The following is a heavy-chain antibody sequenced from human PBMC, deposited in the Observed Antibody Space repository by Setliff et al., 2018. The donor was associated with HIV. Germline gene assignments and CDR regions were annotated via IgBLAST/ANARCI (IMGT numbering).Heavy chain of an antibody. CDR2: INGYGKII. CDR3: ARGRHYDSSGYYRGYFQN. V-gene: IGHV3-11*04. Sequence: LSLSCAASGFTFSDYYMSWIRQAPGKGLEWVADINGYGKIIYYADFVEGRFTISGDNANRSLSLQVNTLRAEDTAVYYCARGRHYDSSGYYRGYFQNWGQGTLVTVSS. D-gene: IGHD3-22*01. CDR1: GFTFSDYY. J-gene: IGHJ1*01.